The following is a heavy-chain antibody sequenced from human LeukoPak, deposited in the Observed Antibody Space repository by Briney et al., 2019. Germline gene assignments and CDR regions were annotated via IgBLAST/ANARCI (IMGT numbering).Heavy chain of an antibody. Sequence: SVKVSCKPSGFASTSSAMQCGRQARGQRLGGIGWIVVGSGNTNYAQKFQERVTITRDMSTSTAYMELSSLRSEDTAVYYCAASPSTVTTLPPDYWGQGTLVTVSS. V-gene: IGHV1-58*02. CDR2: IVVGSGNT. CDR3: AASPSTVTTLPPDY. CDR1: GFASTSSA. D-gene: IGHD4-17*01. J-gene: IGHJ4*02.